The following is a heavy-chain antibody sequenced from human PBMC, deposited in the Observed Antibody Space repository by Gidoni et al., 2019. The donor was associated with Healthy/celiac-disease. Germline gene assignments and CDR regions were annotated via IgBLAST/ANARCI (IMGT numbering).Heavy chain of an antibody. Sequence: EVQLLESGGGLVQPGGSLRLACPAAGVHFSSESMGWVRPAPGKGLEWVSAIIGSGGITYYADSVNGRFTIPRDNSKNTLYLQMNSLRAEDTAVYYCAKAGRLASTRGYFDYWGQGTLVTVSS. J-gene: IGHJ4*02. CDR1: GVHFSSES. V-gene: IGHV3-23*01. D-gene: IGHD5-12*01. CDR2: IIGSGGIT. CDR3: AKAGRLASTRGYFDY.